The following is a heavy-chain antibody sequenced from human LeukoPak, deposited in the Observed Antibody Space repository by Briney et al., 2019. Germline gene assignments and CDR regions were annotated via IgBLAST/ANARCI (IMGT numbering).Heavy chain of an antibody. CDR1: GDSITSYY. CDR3: VRDTREDCSCDSCYWDDAFDI. Sequence: SETLSLTCTVSGDSITSYYWSWIRQPPGKGLEWIGHIYHNRRPNYNPSLRSRVAISVDTSKNQLSLKLSSVTAADTAVYYCVRDTREDCSCDSCYWDDAFDIWGQGTAVIVSS. D-gene: IGHD2-15*01. J-gene: IGHJ3*02. V-gene: IGHV4-59*01. CDR2: IYHNRRP.